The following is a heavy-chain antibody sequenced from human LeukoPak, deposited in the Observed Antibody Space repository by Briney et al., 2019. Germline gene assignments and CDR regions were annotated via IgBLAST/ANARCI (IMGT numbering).Heavy chain of an antibody. V-gene: IGHV4-38-2*02. D-gene: IGHD3-16*02. Sequence: PSETLSLTCAVSGYSISSGYYWGWIRQPPGKGLEWIGGIYHSGSTYYNPSLKSRVTISVDTSKNQFSLKLSSVTAADTAVYYCARESRGNIAYDYVWGSYRPYYFDYWGQGTLVTVSS. CDR3: ARESRGNIAYDYVWGSYRPYYFDY. J-gene: IGHJ4*02. CDR2: IYHSGST. CDR1: GYSISSGYY.